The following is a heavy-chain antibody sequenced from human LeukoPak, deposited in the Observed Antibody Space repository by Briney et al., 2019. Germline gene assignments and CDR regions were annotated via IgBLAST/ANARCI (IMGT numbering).Heavy chain of an antibody. J-gene: IGHJ4*02. CDR2: FDPEDGET. Sequence: ASVKVSCKVSGYTLTGLSMHWVRQAPGKGLEWMGGFDPEDGETIYAQKFQGRVTMTRDMSTSTVYMELSSLRSEDTAVYYCARDGGGGWSDYWGQGTLVTVSS. CDR1: GYTLTGLS. V-gene: IGHV1-24*01. D-gene: IGHD6-19*01. CDR3: ARDGGGGWSDY.